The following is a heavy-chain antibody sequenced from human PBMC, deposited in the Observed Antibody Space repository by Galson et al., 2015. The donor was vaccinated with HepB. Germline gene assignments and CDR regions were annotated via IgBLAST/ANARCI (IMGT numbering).Heavy chain of an antibody. Sequence: SLRLSCAASGLTFSNYGMHWVRQAPGKGLEWVAVIWYDGTNKYYADSVKGRFTISRDNSKNTLFLQMNSLRAEDTAVYYCARGSNYDFWSGRLVPYVHPYYYGMDVWGQGTTVTVSS. CDR2: IWYDGTNK. CDR3: ARGSNYDFWSGRLVPYVHPYYYGMDV. V-gene: IGHV3-33*01. CDR1: GLTFSNYG. D-gene: IGHD3-3*01. J-gene: IGHJ6*02.